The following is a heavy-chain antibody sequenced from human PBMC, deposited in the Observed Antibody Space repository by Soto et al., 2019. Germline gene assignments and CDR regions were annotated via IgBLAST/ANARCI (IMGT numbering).Heavy chain of an antibody. Sequence: QVQLQESGPGLVKPSQTLSLTCSVSGGSVSSGGYYWTWIRQHPGGGLELIGDIYHSGTTYYNPSLKSRIITSLDTSMNQFSLELTSVTAADTAVYYCARAVSTHFDYWGQGARVTVAS. CDR3: ARAVSTHFDY. CDR1: GGSVSSGGYY. CDR2: IYHSGTT. J-gene: IGHJ4*02. V-gene: IGHV4-31*03. D-gene: IGHD6-13*01.